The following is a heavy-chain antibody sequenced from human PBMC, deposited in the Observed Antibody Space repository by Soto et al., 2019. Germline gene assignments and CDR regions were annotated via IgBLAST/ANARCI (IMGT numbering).Heavy chain of an antibody. V-gene: IGHV3-33*01. J-gene: IGHJ4*02. CDR2: IWYDGSNK. CDR3: ARDSAWLFDS. Sequence: QVQLVESGGGVVQPGRSLRLSCAVSGFTYSSYGMHWVRQAPGKGLDWVAVIWYDGSNKYYADSVKGRFIISRDDSKNTLSLQMNSLRAEDTAVYYCARDSAWLFDSWGQGTLVTVSS. CDR1: GFTYSSYG. D-gene: IGHD5-12*01.